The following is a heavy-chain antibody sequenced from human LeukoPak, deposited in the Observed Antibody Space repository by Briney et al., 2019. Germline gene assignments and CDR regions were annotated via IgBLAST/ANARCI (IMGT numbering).Heavy chain of an antibody. J-gene: IGHJ3*01. CDR1: GITFSSYW. CDR3: ARSPRVYDSSGHLHDAFDL. D-gene: IGHD3-22*01. CDR2: IKSDGTNT. Sequence: GGSLSLSCAASGITFSSYWMHWVRQVPGKGLEWLSYIKSDGTNTGYADPVKGRFTVSRDNAKNTLYLEMNSLGGEDTAVYYCARSPRVYDSSGHLHDAFDLWGQGTMVTVSS. V-gene: IGHV3-74*01.